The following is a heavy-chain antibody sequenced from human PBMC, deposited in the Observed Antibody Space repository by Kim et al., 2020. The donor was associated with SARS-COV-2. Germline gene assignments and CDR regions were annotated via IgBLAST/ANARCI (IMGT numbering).Heavy chain of an antibody. Sequence: GGSLRLSCAASGFTFSSYGMDWVRQAPGKGLEWVARISYDGGKEYYADSVKGRFSISRDNSKDTLYLQMASLRSDDTGVYYCASPPAGFGDADYFYGMDVWGLGTPVTV. D-gene: IGHD2-2*01. CDR3: ASPPAGFGDADYFYGMDV. V-gene: IGHV3-30*03. J-gene: IGHJ6*02. CDR1: GFTFSSYG. CDR2: ISYDGGKE.